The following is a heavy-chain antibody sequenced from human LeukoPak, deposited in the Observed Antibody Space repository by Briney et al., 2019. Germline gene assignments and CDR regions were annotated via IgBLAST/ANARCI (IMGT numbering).Heavy chain of an antibody. CDR3: AGESSG. J-gene: IGHJ4*02. V-gene: IGHV4-39*02. Sequence: SETLSLTCTVSGGSISGYYWGWIRQPPGKGLEWIGSIYYSGSTYYNPSLKSRVTISVDTSKNQFSLKLSSVTAADTAVYYCAGESSGWGQGTLVTVSS. CDR1: GGSISGYY. CDR2: IYYSGST. D-gene: IGHD6-19*01.